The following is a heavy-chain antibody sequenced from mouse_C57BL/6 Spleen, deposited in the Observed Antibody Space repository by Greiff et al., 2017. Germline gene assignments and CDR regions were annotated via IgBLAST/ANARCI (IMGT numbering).Heavy chain of an antibody. CDR1: GFTFSDYY. Sequence: EVQLVASEGGLVQPGSSMKLSCTASGFTFSDYYMAWVRQVPEKGLEWVANINYDGSSTYYLDSLKSRFIISRDNAKNILYLQMSSLKSEDTATYYCASGDYYGTSFAYWGQGTLVTVSA. CDR2: INYDGSST. CDR3: ASGDYYGTSFAY. D-gene: IGHD1-1*01. J-gene: IGHJ3*01. V-gene: IGHV5-16*01.